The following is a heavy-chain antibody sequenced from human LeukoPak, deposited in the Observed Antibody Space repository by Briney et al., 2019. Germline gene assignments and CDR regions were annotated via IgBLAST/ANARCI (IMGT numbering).Heavy chain of an antibody. J-gene: IGHJ3*02. CDR3: ARGPIAVAGKGSAFDI. CDR1: GGSISSYY. CDR2: IYYSGST. Sequence: PSETLSLTCTVSGGSISSYYWSWIRQPPGKGLEWIGYIYYSGSTNYNPSLKSRVTISVDTSKNRFSLKLSSVTAADTAVYYCARGPIAVAGKGSAFDIWGQGTMVTVSS. D-gene: IGHD6-19*01. V-gene: IGHV4-59*01.